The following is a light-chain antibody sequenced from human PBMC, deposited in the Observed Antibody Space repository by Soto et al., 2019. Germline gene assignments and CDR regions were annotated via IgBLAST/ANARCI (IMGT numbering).Light chain of an antibody. CDR2: DVT. V-gene: IGLV2-11*01. J-gene: IGLJ2*01. CDR1: SSDVGGYNY. Sequence: QSALTQPGSVSGSPGQSVTISCTGTSSDVGGYNYVTWYQQHPGKVPKLLIYDVTNRPSGVSNRFSGSKSGNTASLTISGLQGEDEADYYCCSYTSNYTYVFGGGTKLTVL. CDR3: CSYTSNYTYV.